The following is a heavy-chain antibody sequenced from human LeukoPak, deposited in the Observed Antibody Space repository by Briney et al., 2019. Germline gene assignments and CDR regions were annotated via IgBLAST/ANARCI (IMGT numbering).Heavy chain of an antibody. CDR2: INWNGGST. CDR1: GFTFSAYA. V-gene: IGHV3-20*04. Sequence: GGSLRLSCTASGFTFSAYAMNWVRQAPGKGLEWVSGINWNGGSTDYADSVKGRFTISRDNAKNSLHLEMNSLRVEDTAFYYCARVERGATTDYWGQGTLVTVSS. CDR3: ARVERGATTDY. J-gene: IGHJ4*02. D-gene: IGHD1-26*01.